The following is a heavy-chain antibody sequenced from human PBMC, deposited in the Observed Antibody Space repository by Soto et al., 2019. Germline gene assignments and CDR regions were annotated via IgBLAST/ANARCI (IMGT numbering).Heavy chain of an antibody. V-gene: IGHV3-74*01. Sequence: EVQLVESGGGLVQPGGSLRLSCAASGFTFSNYWMYWVRQAPGKGLVWVSRTNSDGSVSSYADSVKGRLTNSRDNVKNTLYLQMNSLRAEDTAVYYCARGDCVGGTCYSLAGSFYYYMDVWGKGTTVTVFS. CDR2: TNSDGSVS. D-gene: IGHD2-15*01. CDR3: ARGDCVGGTCYSLAGSFYYYMDV. CDR1: GFTFSNYW. J-gene: IGHJ6*03.